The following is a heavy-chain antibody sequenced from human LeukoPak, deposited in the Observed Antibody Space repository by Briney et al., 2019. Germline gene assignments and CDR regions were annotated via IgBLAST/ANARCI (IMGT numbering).Heavy chain of an antibody. CDR2: IIPIFGTA. Sequence: SVKVSCKASGGTFSGYAISWVRQAPGQGLEWMGGIIPIFGTANYAQKFQGRVTIAADESTSTAYMELSSLRSEDTAVYYCARGIPHDWYTAMVFDYWGQGTLVTVSS. D-gene: IGHD5-18*01. CDR1: GGTFSGYA. CDR3: ARGIPHDWYTAMVFDY. J-gene: IGHJ4*02. V-gene: IGHV1-69*01.